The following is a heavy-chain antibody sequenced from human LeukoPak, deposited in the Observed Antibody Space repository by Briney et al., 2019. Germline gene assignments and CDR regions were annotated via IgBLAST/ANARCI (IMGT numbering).Heavy chain of an antibody. CDR3: ARHSPHFGVVQGAFDI. D-gene: IGHD3-3*01. J-gene: IGHJ3*02. V-gene: IGHV4-39*01. CDR1: GGSISSSSYY. Sequence: KSSETLSLTCTVSGGSISSSSYYWGWIRQPPGKGLEWIGSIYYSGSTYYNPSLKSRVTISVDTSKNQFSLKLSSVTAADTAVYYCARHSPHFGVVQGAFDIWGQGTMVTVSS. CDR2: IYYSGST.